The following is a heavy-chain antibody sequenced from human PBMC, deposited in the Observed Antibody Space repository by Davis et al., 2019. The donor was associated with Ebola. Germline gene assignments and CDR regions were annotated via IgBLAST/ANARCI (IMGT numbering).Heavy chain of an antibody. V-gene: IGHV3-23*01. CDR1: GITFSNYA. J-gene: IGHJ4*02. Sequence: GGSLRLSCAASGITFSNYAMSWVRQAPGKNLEWVSALSASGSNTYYADSVKGRFSISRDSFENTLFQQMNSLRVDDTAVYYCAGGGGSYAYFPYWGQGTLVAVSS. CDR2: LSASGSNT. D-gene: IGHD1-26*01. CDR3: AGGGGSYAYFPY.